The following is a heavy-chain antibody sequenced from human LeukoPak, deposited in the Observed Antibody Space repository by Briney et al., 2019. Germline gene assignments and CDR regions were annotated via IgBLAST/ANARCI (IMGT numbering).Heavy chain of an antibody. Sequence: GGSLRLSCAASGFTFDDYAMHWVRQAPGKGLEWVSGISWNSGSIGYADSVKGRFTISRDNSKNTLYLQINSLRVEDTALYYCARVAGTKFDYWGQGTLVTVSS. J-gene: IGHJ4*02. CDR1: GFTFDDYA. CDR3: ARVAGTKFDY. D-gene: IGHD6-19*01. CDR2: ISWNSGSI. V-gene: IGHV3-9*01.